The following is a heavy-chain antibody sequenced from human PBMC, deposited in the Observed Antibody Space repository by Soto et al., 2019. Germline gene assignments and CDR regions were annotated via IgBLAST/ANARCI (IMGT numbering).Heavy chain of an antibody. CDR1: GGTFSSYA. J-gene: IGHJ4*02. V-gene: IGHV1-69*13. Sequence: SVKVSCKASGGTFSSYAISWVRQAPGQGLEWMGGIIPIFGTANYAQKFQGRVTITADESTSTAYMELSSLRSEDTAVYYCARVNGYYYDSSGYPHWGQGTLVTVSS. CDR2: IIPIFGTA. CDR3: ARVNGYYYDSSGYPH. D-gene: IGHD3-22*01.